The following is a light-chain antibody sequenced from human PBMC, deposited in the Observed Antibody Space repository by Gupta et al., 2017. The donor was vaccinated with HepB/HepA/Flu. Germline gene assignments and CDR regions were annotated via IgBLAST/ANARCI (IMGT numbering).Light chain of an antibody. V-gene: IGKV4-1*01. CDR2: WAS. CDR1: QSVLYSSNNNNY. J-gene: IGKJ4*01. Sequence: DIVMTQSPDSLAVSLGERATINCKSSQSVLYSSNNNNYLAWYQQKPGQPPKLFIYWASTRASGVPDRFSGSGPGTDFTLTISRLQAEDVAVYYCQQYYTTPFTFGGGTKVEIK. CDR3: QQYYTTPFT.